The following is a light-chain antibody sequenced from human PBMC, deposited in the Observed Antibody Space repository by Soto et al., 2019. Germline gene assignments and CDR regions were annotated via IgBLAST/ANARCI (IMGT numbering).Light chain of an antibody. J-gene: IGKJ5*01. CDR1: QSVSSY. Sequence: EIVLTQSPATLSLSPGERATLSCRASQSVSSYLAWYQQKPGQAPRLLIYDASSRATGIPARFSGSGSGTDFTLTISSLEPEDFAVYYCQQRSKWPPAISFGQGTRLEIK. V-gene: IGKV3-11*01. CDR3: QQRSKWPPAIS. CDR2: DAS.